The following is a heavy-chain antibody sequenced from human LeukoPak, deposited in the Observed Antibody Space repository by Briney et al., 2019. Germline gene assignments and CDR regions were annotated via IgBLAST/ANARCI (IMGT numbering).Heavy chain of an antibody. CDR3: AKEAIIASAFDI. Sequence: PGRSLRLSCAASGFTFVDYAMHWVRQAPGKGLEWVSGISWNSGSIGYADSVKGRFTISRDNAKNSLYLQMNSLRAEDMALYYCAKEAIIASAFDIWGQGTMVTVSS. D-gene: IGHD6-13*01. CDR1: GFTFVDYA. CDR2: ISWNSGSI. J-gene: IGHJ3*02. V-gene: IGHV3-9*03.